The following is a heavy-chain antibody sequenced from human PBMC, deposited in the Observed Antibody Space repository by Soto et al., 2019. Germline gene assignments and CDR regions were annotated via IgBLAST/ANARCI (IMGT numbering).Heavy chain of an antibody. D-gene: IGHD6-19*01. Sequence: GGSLRLSCAASGFTFSSYAMSWVRQAPGKGLEWVSAISGSGGSTYYADSVKGRFTISGDNSKNTLYLQMNSLRAEDTAVYYCAKKQWLDTYYYYYYMDVWGKGTTVTVSS. J-gene: IGHJ6*03. V-gene: IGHV3-23*01. CDR3: AKKQWLDTYYYYYYMDV. CDR1: GFTFSSYA. CDR2: ISGSGGST.